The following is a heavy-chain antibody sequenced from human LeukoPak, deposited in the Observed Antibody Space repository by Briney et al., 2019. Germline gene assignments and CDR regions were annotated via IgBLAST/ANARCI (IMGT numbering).Heavy chain of an antibody. J-gene: IGHJ4*02. D-gene: IGHD6-13*01. CDR3: ARDTPEIAAAFY. Sequence: ASVKVSCKASGYAFTSYYMHWVRQAPGQGLEWMGIINPSGGSTSYAQKFQGRVTMTRDTSTSTVYMELSSLRSEDTAVYYCARDTPEIAAAFYWGQGTLVTVSS. V-gene: IGHV1-46*01. CDR1: GYAFTSYY. CDR2: INPSGGST.